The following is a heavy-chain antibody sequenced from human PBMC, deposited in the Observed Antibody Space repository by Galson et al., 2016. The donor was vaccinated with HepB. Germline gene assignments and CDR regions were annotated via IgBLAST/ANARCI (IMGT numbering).Heavy chain of an antibody. CDR1: GYTFTKYW. CDR3: ARPSPQGSSSSWVRAFEI. Sequence: QSGAEVKKPGESLRISCKGSGYTFTKYWIGWVRQMPGKGLEWMGIIYPGDSDTRYSPSFQGQVTISVDKSIGTAYLQWSSLKASDTAMYYCARPSPQGSSSSWVRAFEIWGQGTMVTVSS. CDR2: IYPGDSDT. J-gene: IGHJ3*02. D-gene: IGHD6-13*01. V-gene: IGHV5-51*01.